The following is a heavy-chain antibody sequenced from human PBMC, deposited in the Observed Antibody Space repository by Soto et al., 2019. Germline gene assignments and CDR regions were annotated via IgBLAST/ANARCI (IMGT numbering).Heavy chain of an antibody. D-gene: IGHD3-22*01. V-gene: IGHV4-31*03. CDR3: ASTYYNGSSGPFDY. Sequence: QVQLQESGPGLVKPSQTLSLTCTVSGDSISSGGYYWSWIRQHPGKGLEWIGYIYYSGTTYYNPSLESRVTRSADTSENQFSLKLNSVTAADTAVYYCASTYYNGSSGPFDYWGQGTLVTVSS. J-gene: IGHJ4*02. CDR1: GDSISSGGYY. CDR2: IYYSGTT.